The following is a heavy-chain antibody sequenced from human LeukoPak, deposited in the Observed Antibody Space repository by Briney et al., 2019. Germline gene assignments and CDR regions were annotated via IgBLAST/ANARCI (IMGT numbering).Heavy chain of an antibody. Sequence: PGGSLRLSCAASGFTFSSNGMHWVRQGPGKGLEWVAVVWFDGSLKYYADSVKGRFTISRDNSKNTLYLQMNSLRAEDTAVYYCPRLTGWILHVWGQGTTVTVS. V-gene: IGHV3-33*01. J-gene: IGHJ6*02. CDR2: VWFDGSLK. D-gene: IGHD7-27*01. CDR3: PRLTGWILHV. CDR1: GFTFSSNG.